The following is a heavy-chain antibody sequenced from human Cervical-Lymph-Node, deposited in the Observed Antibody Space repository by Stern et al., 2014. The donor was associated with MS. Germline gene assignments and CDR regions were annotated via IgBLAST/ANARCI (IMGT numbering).Heavy chain of an antibody. CDR2: INTLGGST. V-gene: IGHV1-46*01. CDR1: GYTFINYY. D-gene: IGHD2-21*02. J-gene: IGHJ6*02. Sequence: VQLVESGAEVKKPGASVKVSCKASGYTFINYYMHWVRQAPGHGLEWMGLINTLGGSTDYTQKFQGRLTMTRDTSTTTVSMELSGLRPEDTAVYYCAREYVEASGVGYLYYGLDVWGQGTTVIVSS. CDR3: AREYVEASGVGYLYYGLDV.